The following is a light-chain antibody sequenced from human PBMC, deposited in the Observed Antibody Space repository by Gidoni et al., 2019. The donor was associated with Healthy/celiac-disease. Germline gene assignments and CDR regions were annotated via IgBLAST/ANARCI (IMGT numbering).Light chain of an antibody. CDR3: QQSYSTPPYT. CDR1: QSISSY. J-gene: IGKJ2*01. V-gene: IGKV1-39*01. CDR2: AAS. Sequence: DIQMTQSPSSLSASVGDRVTITCRASQSISSYLNWYQQKPGNAPKLLIYAASRLQSGVPSRFSGSGSGTDFTLTSSSLQPEDFATYYCQQSYSTPPYTFGQGTKLEIK.